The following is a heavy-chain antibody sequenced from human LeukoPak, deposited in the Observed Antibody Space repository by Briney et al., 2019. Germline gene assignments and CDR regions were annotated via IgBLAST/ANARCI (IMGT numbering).Heavy chain of an antibody. V-gene: IGHV5-51*01. CDR3: ARPASRYCTGGFCPDDAFDI. Sequence: GESLKISCKGSGYTFTSYWIAWVRQMPGKGPEWMGIIFPDDSDTRYSPSIQGQVTISADKSISTAYLQWSSLKASDTAMYYCARPASRYCTGGFCPDDAFDIWGQGTMVTVSS. D-gene: IGHD2-8*02. J-gene: IGHJ3*02. CDR2: IFPDDSDT. CDR1: GYTFTSYW.